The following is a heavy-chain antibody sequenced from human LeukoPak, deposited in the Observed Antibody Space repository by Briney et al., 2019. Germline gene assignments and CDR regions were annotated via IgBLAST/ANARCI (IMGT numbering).Heavy chain of an antibody. CDR1: GGSISSYY. J-gene: IGHJ4*02. V-gene: IGHV4-59*01. D-gene: IGHD3-10*01. Sequence: PSETLSLTCTVSGGSISSYYWSWFRQPPGKGLEWIGYVYYSGSTKYNPSLKSRATISVDTSQNQFSLKLSSVTAADTALYFCAKVTMVRGAPDYWGQGTLVTVSS. CDR2: VYYSGST. CDR3: AKVTMVRGAPDY.